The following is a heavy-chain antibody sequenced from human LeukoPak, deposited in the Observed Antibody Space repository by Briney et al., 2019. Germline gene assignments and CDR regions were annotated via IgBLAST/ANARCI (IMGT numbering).Heavy chain of an antibody. Sequence: GGSLKLPCAASGFTFSSYWMSWVRQAPGKGLEWVANIKQDGSEKYYVDSVKGRFTISRDNAKNSLYLQMNSLRAEDTAVYYCARAPDPDGSYYTYFDYWGQGTLVTVSS. V-gene: IGHV3-7*01. CDR2: IKQDGSEK. CDR3: ARAPDPDGSYYTYFDY. CDR1: GFTFSSYW. D-gene: IGHD1-26*01. J-gene: IGHJ4*02.